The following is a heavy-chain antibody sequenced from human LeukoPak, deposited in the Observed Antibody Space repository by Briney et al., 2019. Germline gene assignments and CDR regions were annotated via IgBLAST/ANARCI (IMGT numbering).Heavy chain of an antibody. D-gene: IGHD2-2*03. J-gene: IGHJ6*04. Sequence: GGSLRLSCAASGFTFSSYEMNWVRQAPGKGLEWVSSISSSSSYIYYADSVKGRFTISRDNAKNSLYLQMNSLRAEDTAVYYCARDGYCSSTSCYVDYYGMDVWGKGTTVTVSS. CDR2: ISSSSSYI. CDR1: GFTFSSYE. V-gene: IGHV3-21*01. CDR3: ARDGYCSSTSCYVDYYGMDV.